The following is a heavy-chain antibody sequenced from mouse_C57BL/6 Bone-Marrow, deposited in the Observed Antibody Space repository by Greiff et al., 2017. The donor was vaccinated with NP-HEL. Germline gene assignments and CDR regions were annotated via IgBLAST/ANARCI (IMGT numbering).Heavy chain of an antibody. V-gene: IGHV1-81*01. Sequence: VKLVESRAELARPGASVKLSCKASGYTFTSYGISWVKQRTGQGLEWIGEIYPRSGNTYYNEKFKGKATLTADKSSSTAYMELRSLTSEDSAVYFCATIYYGNYVFDYWGQGTTLTVSS. J-gene: IGHJ2*01. CDR1: GYTFTSYG. D-gene: IGHD2-1*01. CDR2: IYPRSGNT. CDR3: ATIYYGNYVFDY.